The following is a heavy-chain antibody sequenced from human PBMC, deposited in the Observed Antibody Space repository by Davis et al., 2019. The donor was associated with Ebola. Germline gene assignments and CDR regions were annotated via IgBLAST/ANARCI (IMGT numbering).Heavy chain of an antibody. CDR1: GFTFSSYS. J-gene: IGHJ4*02. D-gene: IGHD6-6*01. V-gene: IGHV3-48*01. CDR3: ASGLVGN. CDR2: ISSSSSTI. Sequence: GESLKISCAASGFTFSSYSMNWVRQAPGKGLEWVSYISSSSSTIYYADSVKGRFTISRDNAKNSLYLQMNSLRAEDTAVYYCASGLVGNWGQGTLVTVSS.